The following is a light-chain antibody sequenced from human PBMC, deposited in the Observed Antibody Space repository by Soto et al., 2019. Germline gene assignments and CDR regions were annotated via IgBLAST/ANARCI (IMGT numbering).Light chain of an antibody. CDR3: QQYNTFWT. V-gene: IGKV1-5*01. CDR2: DVS. Sequence: DIQMTQSPSTLSASVGDRVTITCRANQSISSWLAWYQQKPGKAPKLLIYDVSSLESGVPSRFSGSGSGTEFTLTISSLQPDDSATYYCQQYNTFWTFGQGTKVEIK. J-gene: IGKJ1*01. CDR1: QSISSW.